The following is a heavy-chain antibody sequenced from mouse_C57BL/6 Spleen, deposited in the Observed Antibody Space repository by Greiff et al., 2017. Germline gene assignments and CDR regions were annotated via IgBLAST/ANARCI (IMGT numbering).Heavy chain of an antibody. CDR3: TSHYYGSSYGWFSY. V-gene: IGHV14-4*01. CDR2: IDPENGDT. J-gene: IGHJ3*01. CDR1: GFNIKDDY. D-gene: IGHD1-1*01. Sequence: EVQRVESGAELVRPGASVKLSCTASGFNIKDDYMHWVKQRPEQGLEWIGWIDPENGDTEYASKFQGKATITADTSSNTSYLQLSSLTSEDTAFYDCTSHYYGSSYGWFSYWGQGTLVTVSA.